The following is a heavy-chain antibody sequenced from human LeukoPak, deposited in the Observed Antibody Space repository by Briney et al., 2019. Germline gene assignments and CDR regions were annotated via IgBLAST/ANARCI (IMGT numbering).Heavy chain of an antibody. Sequence: ASVKVSCKASGYTFTSYGISWVRQAPGQGLEWMGWINAYNGNTNYAQMLQGRVTITRNTSISTAYMELSSLRSEDTAVYYCARGKGDKEQQLLQDYWGQGTLVTVSS. J-gene: IGHJ4*02. CDR2: INAYNGNT. V-gene: IGHV1-18*01. CDR3: ARGKGDKEQQLLQDY. D-gene: IGHD6-13*01. CDR1: GYTFTSYG.